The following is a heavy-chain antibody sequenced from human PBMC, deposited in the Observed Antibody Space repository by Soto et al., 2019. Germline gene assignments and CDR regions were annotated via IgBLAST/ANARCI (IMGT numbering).Heavy chain of an antibody. D-gene: IGHD6-19*01. CDR2: ISSSSGSI. CDR3: AKDGSIAVGMDV. J-gene: IGHJ6*02. Sequence: GGSLRLSCTASGFTFSNYSMNWVRQAPGKGLEWVSFISSSSGSIYHADSVKGRFTISRDNAKNSLYLQMNSLRAEDTALYYCAKDGSIAVGMDVWGQGTTVTVSS. V-gene: IGHV3-48*04. CDR1: GFTFSNYS.